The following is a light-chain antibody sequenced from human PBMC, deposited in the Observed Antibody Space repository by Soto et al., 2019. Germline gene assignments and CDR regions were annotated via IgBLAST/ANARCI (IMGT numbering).Light chain of an antibody. CDR3: QSYDISLSGWV. Sequence: QSVLTQPPSVSGAPGQRVTISCTGSSSNIGAGYDVHWYRQLPGTAPKLLIYGNTNRPSGVPDRFSGSKSGTLASLAITGLQAEDEADYYCQSYDISLSGWVFGGGTKLTVL. V-gene: IGLV1-40*01. CDR1: SSNIGAGYD. CDR2: GNT. J-gene: IGLJ3*02.